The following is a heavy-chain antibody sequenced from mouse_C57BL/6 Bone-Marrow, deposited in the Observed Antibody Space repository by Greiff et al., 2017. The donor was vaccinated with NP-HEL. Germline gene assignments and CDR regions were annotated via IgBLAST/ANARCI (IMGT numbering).Heavy chain of an antibody. J-gene: IGHJ3*01. V-gene: IGHV3-1*01. Sequence: EVQLQQSGPGMVKPSQSLSLTCTVTGYSITSGYDWHWIRHFPGNKLEWMGYISYSGSTNYNPSLKSRISITHDTSKNHFFLKLNSVTTEDTATYYCARDGNYGPPFAYWGQGTLVTVSA. CDR2: ISYSGST. CDR1: GYSITSGYD. CDR3: ARDGNYGPPFAY. D-gene: IGHD1-1*01.